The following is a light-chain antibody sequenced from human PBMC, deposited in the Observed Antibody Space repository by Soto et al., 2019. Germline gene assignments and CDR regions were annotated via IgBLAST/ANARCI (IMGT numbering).Light chain of an antibody. J-gene: IGLJ1*01. Sequence: QSVLTQPASVSGSPGQSITISCTGTSSDVGGYKSVSWYQQHPGKAPKLMNYDVSNRPSGVSNRFSGSRSGNTASLTISGLQAEDEADYYCSSYTSSSTRVFGTGTKVTVL. CDR3: SSYTSSSTRV. CDR1: SSDVGGYKS. CDR2: DVS. V-gene: IGLV2-14*01.